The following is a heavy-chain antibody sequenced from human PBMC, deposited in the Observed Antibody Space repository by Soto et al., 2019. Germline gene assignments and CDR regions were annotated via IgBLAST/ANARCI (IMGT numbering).Heavy chain of an antibody. CDR2: IIHIFGTA. D-gene: IGHD3-3*01. CDR1: GGTFSSYA. V-gene: IGHV1-69*01. CDR3: ARTDVCSCYYGYYYYAMDV. J-gene: IGHJ6*02. Sequence: QVQLVQSGAEVTNPGSSVKVSCKASGGTFSSYAISWLRQAPGQGLEWMEEIIHIFGTANYAQKFQGRVTITADETTSTASMELSSLSSEDTAVYYCARTDVCSCYYGYYYYAMDVWGQGTTVTVSS.